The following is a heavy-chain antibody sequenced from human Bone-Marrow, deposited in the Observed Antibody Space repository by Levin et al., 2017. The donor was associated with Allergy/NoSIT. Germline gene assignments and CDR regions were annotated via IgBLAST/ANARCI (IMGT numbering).Heavy chain of an antibody. D-gene: IGHD3-22*01. V-gene: IGHV3-9*01. CDR3: AKERYDRSGRHFDY. Sequence: QSGGSLRLSCATSGFTFDDHTMHWVRQAPGKGLEWVARISWNSGNIGYADSVKGRFTISRDNTKSSLYLQLDSLTTEDSALYYCAKERYDRSGRHFDYWGQGTLVTASS. CDR2: ISWNSGNI. J-gene: IGHJ4*02. CDR1: GFTFDDHT.